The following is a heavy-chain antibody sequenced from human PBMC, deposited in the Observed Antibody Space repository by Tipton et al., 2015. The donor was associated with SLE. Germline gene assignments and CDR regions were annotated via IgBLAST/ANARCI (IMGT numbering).Heavy chain of an antibody. J-gene: IGHJ5*02. Sequence: TLSLTCTVSGGSISSGSYYWSWIRQPAGKGLEWIGRIYTSGSTNYNPSLKSRVTMSVDTSKNQFSLKLSSVTAADTAVYYCARGKSARSSFTFDPWGQGTLVTVSS. CDR2: IYTSGST. CDR1: GGSISSGSYY. CDR3: ARGKSARSSFTFDP. V-gene: IGHV4-61*02. D-gene: IGHD6-6*01.